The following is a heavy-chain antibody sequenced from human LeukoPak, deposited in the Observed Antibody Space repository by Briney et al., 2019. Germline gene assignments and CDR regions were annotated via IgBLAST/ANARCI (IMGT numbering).Heavy chain of an antibody. CDR1: GDSIRGYY. D-gene: IGHD4-17*01. CDR3: ARRSPRTTENYFDF. V-gene: IGHV4-59*08. J-gene: IGHJ4*02. Sequence: SETLSLTCTVSGDSIRGYYWSWIRQPPGKGLDWIGYIYYSGSTFYHPSFKSRVTILADTSKNQFSLKLTSVTAADAAVYYCARRSPRTTENYFDFWGQGTLVTVSS. CDR2: IYYSGST.